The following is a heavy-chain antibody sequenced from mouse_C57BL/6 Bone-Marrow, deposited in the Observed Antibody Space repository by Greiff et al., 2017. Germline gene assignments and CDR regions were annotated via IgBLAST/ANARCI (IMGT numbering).Heavy chain of an antibody. CDR2: IYPGSGST. CDR3: ARWGSSGFAY. Sequence: QVQLQQPGAELVKPGASVKMSCKASGYTFTSYWIPWVPQRPGQGLEWIGDIYPGSGSTNYNEKFKSKVTLTVDTSSSTAFMQLSSLTSEDSAVYYGARWGSSGFAYWGQGTLVTVSA. V-gene: IGHV1-55*01. CDR1: GYTFTSYW. D-gene: IGHD1-1*01. J-gene: IGHJ3*01.